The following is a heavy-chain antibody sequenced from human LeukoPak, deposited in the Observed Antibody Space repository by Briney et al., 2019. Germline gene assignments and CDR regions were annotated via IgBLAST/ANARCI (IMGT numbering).Heavy chain of an antibody. CDR2: MNPNSGNT. CDR1: GYTFTSYD. Sequence: GASVKVSCKASGYTFTSYDINWVRQATGQGLEWMGWMNPNSGNTGYAQKFQGRVTITRNTSISTAYMELSSLRSEDTAVYYCARAQRITIFGVVINYYYYMDVWGKGTTVSVSS. D-gene: IGHD3-3*01. CDR3: ARAQRITIFGVVINYYYYMDV. V-gene: IGHV1-8*03. J-gene: IGHJ6*03.